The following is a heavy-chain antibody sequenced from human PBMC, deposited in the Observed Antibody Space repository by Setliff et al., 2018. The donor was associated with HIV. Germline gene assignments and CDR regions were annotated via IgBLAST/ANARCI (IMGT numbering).Heavy chain of an antibody. CDR2: IYPGDSDT. J-gene: IGHJ6*03. Sequence: PGESLKISCKGSGYSFTSYWIGWVRQMPGKGLEWMGIIYPGDSDTRDSPSFQGQVTISADKSISTAYLQWSSLKASDTAMYCCARHSGSSGWYFSDGYYYYMDVWGKGTTVTVSS. CDR1: GYSFTSYW. V-gene: IGHV5-51*01. CDR3: ARHSGSSGWYFSDGYYYYMDV. D-gene: IGHD6-19*01.